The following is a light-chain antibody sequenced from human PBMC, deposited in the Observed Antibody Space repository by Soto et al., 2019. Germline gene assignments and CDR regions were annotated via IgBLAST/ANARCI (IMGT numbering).Light chain of an antibody. CDR1: QSVSSSY. V-gene: IGKV3-15*01. J-gene: IGKJ1*01. CDR3: QQYNNWRT. CDR2: DAS. Sequence: EIVLTQAPGTLSLSPGVRSTLSCRASQSVSSSYLAWYQQKPGXAPXXLINDASTRATGIPARISGSGSGTEFTLTISSLHSEDFAVDYCQQYNNWRTFGQGTKVDI.